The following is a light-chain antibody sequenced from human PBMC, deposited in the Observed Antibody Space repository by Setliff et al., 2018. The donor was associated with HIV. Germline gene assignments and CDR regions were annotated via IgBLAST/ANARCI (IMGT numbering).Light chain of an antibody. CDR3: TSYTRDNTITRV. Sequence: QSVLTQPASVSGSPGQSITISCTGTSSDVGGYNSVSWYQHYPGKAPKVMIYGVNNRPSGVSNRFSGSKSGSTASLTISGPQAEDEADYFCTSYTRDNTITRVFGTGTKVTVL. CDR1: SSDVGGYNS. CDR2: GVN. V-gene: IGLV2-14*01. J-gene: IGLJ1*01.